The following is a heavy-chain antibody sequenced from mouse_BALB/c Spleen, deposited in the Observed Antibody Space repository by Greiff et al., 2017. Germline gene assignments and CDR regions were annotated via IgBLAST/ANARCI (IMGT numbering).Heavy chain of an antibody. V-gene: IGHV1-4*01. D-gene: IGHD2-14*01. CDR3: ARGMGVRRYFDV. Sequence: VKLVESGAELARPGASVKMSCKASGYTFTSYTMHWVKQRPGQGLEWIGYINPSSGYTNYNQKFKDKATLTADKSSSTAYMQLSSLTSEDSAVYYCARGMGVRRYFDVWGAGTTVTVSS. CDR1: GYTFTSYT. CDR2: INPSSGYT. J-gene: IGHJ1*01.